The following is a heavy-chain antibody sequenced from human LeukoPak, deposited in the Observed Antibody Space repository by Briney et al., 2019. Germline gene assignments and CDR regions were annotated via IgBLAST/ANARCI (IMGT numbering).Heavy chain of an antibody. J-gene: IGHJ4*02. CDR2: IYYSGST. D-gene: IGHD2-15*01. Sequence: PSETLSLTCTVSGGSISSYYWSWIRQPPGKGLEWIGYIYYSGSTNYNPSLKSRVTISVDASKNQFSLKLSSVTAAGTAVYYCARHNPYCSGGSCYDGGDYWGQGTLVTVSS. V-gene: IGHV4-59*08. CDR3: ARHNPYCSGGSCYDGGDY. CDR1: GGSISSYY.